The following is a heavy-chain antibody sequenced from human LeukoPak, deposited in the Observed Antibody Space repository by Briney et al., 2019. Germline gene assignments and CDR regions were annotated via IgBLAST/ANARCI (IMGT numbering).Heavy chain of an antibody. CDR1: GFTFSSYA. D-gene: IGHD1-1*01. J-gene: IGHJ4*02. CDR2: ISYDGSNK. V-gene: IGHV3-30*04. Sequence: SGGSLRLSCAASGFTFSSYAMHWVRQAPGKGLEWVAIISYDGSNKYYADSVKGRFTISRDNSRNTLYLQMNSLRTEDTAVYYCAREQQGRRAAFDYWGQGTLVTVSS. CDR3: AREQQGRRAAFDY.